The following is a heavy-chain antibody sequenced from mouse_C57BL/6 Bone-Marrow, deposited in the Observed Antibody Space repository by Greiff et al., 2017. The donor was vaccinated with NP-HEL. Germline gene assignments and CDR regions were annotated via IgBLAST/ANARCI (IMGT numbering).Heavy chain of an antibody. Sequence: EVMLVESGGGLVQPGGSLKLSCAASGFTFSDYYMYWVRQTPEKRLEWVAYISNGGGSTYYPDTVKGRFTISRDNAKNTLYLQMSRLKSEDTAMYYCARHRALSNPWFAYWGQGTLVTVSA. CDR3: ARHRALSNPWFAY. CDR2: ISNGGGST. J-gene: IGHJ3*01. CDR1: GFTFSDYY. V-gene: IGHV5-12*01. D-gene: IGHD2-5*01.